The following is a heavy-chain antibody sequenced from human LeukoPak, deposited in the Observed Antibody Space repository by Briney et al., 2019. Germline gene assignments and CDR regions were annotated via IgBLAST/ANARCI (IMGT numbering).Heavy chain of an antibody. CDR2: IIPIFGTA. CDR3: ARPNNPVVVDYYDSSGYYLDY. V-gene: IGHV1-69*01. J-gene: IGHJ4*02. Sequence: SSVKVSCEASGGTFISYAISWVRQAPGQGLEWMGGIIPIFGTANYAQKFQGRVTITADESTSTAYMELSSLRSEDTAVYYCARPNNPVVVDYYDSSGYYLDYWGQGTLVTVSS. CDR1: GGTFISYA. D-gene: IGHD3-22*01.